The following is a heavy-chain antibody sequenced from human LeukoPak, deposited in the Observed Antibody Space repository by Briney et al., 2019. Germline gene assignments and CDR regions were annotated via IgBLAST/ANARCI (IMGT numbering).Heavy chain of an antibody. J-gene: IGHJ4*02. V-gene: IGHV1-2*04. CDR1: GYTFTGYY. CDR2: INPNSGGT. CDR3: ARGVPAADHFDY. D-gene: IGHD2-2*01. Sequence: ASVKVSCKASGYTFTGYYMHWVRQAPGQGLEWIGWINPNSGGTNYAQKFQGWVTMTRDTSISTAYMELSRLRSDDTAVYYCARGVPAADHFDYWGQGTLVTVSS.